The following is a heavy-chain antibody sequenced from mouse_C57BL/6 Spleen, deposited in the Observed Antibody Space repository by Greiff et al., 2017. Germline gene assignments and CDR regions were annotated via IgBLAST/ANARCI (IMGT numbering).Heavy chain of an antibody. V-gene: IGHV5-17*01. J-gene: IGHJ1*03. Sequence: EVMLVESGGGLVKPGGSLKLSCAASGFTFSDYGMHWVRQAPEKGLEWVAYISSGSSTIYYADTVKGRFTISRDNAKNTLFLQMTSLRSEDTAMYYCAKPWYDWYFDVWGTGTTVTVSS. CDR1: GFTFSDYG. D-gene: IGHD2-1*01. CDR2: ISSGSSTI. CDR3: AKPWYDWYFDV.